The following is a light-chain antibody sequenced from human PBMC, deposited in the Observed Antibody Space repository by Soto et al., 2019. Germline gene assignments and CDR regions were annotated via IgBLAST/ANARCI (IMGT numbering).Light chain of an antibody. CDR1: QSVFSS. J-gene: IGKJ4*01. CDR2: GAS. V-gene: IGKV3-11*01. CDR3: QQRSNWPSLT. Sequence: EIVLTQSPATLSVSPGERATLSCRASQSVFSSLAWYQEKLGQAPRLLIYGASKRATGIPARFSGSGSETDFTLTISSLEPEDSAVYYCQQRSNWPSLTFGGGTKVDIK.